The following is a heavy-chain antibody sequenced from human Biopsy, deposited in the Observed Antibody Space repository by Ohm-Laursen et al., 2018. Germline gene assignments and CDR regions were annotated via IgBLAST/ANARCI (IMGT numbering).Heavy chain of an antibody. CDR3: ARLGSGDYFPTFFDF. CDR2: IFNSANT. Sequence: SDTLSLTCTVSGGSISSGGSYWSWIRQRPGKGLEWIGYIFNSANTYYNPSLKSRVTISVDTSKNQFSLKLSSVTAADTAVYYCARLGSGDYFPTFFDFWGQGALVTVSS. CDR1: GGSISSGGSY. J-gene: IGHJ4*02. D-gene: IGHD5-12*01. V-gene: IGHV4-31*03.